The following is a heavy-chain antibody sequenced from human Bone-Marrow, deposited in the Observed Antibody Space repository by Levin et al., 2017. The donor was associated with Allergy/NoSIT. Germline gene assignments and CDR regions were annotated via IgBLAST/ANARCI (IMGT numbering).Heavy chain of an antibody. D-gene: IGHD4-17*01. CDR3: ARVTNYGDYDDGSDY. Sequence: RGESLKISCAASGFTFSSYSMNWVRQAPGKGLEWVSSISSSSSYIYYADSVKGRFTISRDNAKNSLYLQMNSLRAEDTAVYYCARVTNYGDYDDGSDYWGQGTLVTVSS. CDR2: ISSSSSYI. V-gene: IGHV3-21*01. CDR1: GFTFSSYS. J-gene: IGHJ4*02.